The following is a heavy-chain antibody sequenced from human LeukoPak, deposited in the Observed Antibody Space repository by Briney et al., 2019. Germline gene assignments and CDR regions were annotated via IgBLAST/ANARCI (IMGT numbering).Heavy chain of an antibody. CDR1: GFGFSYAW. V-gene: IGHV3-21*01. D-gene: IGHD1-26*01. CDR3: ARDRGRVGASMVY. Sequence: KPGGSLRLSCAASGFGFSYAWMSWVRQAPGKGLEWVSSVSSSSSYIYYADSVKGRFTISRDNAKNSLYLQMNSLRAEDTAVYYCARDRGRVGASMVYWGQGTLVTVSS. J-gene: IGHJ4*02. CDR2: VSSSSSYI.